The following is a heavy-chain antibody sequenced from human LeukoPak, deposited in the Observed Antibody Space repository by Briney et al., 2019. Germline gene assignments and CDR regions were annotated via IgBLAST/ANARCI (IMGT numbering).Heavy chain of an antibody. CDR3: ARVGGYCSGGSCYGDY. Sequence: ASVKVSCKASGYTFTGYYIHWMRQAPGQGLEWVGWINPDSGDTNYAQKFQGRVTVTRDSSINTAYMDLSKLTSGDTAMYYCARVGGYCSGGSCYGDYWGQGTLVTVSS. J-gene: IGHJ4*02. D-gene: IGHD2-15*01. CDR1: GYTFTGYY. CDR2: INPDSGDT. V-gene: IGHV1-2*02.